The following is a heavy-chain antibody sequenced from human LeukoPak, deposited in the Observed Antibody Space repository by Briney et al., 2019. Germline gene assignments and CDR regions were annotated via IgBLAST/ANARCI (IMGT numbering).Heavy chain of an antibody. V-gene: IGHV3-23*01. J-gene: IGHJ4*02. Sequence: GGSLRLSCAASGFTFSSYAMSWVRRAPGKGLEWVSAISGSGGSTYYADSVKGRFTISRDNSKNTLYLQMNSLRAEDTAVYYCAEGLHSSGWYPYFDYWGQGTLVTVSS. CDR1: GFTFSSYA. CDR3: AEGLHSSGWYPYFDY. D-gene: IGHD6-19*01. CDR2: ISGSGGST.